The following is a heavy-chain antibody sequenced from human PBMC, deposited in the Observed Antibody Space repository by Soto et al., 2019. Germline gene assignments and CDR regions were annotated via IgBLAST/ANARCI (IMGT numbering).Heavy chain of an antibody. Sequence: EVLVVESGGGLIQPGGSLRLSCVASGFTFNIYWMHWVRQAPGKGLVWVSRIKFDESTTSYADSVKGRFTISRDNAKNTVFLQMNSLRADDTGVYYCARGIRNYYGVDVWGQGTTVTVSS. D-gene: IGHD5-18*01. CDR1: GFTFNIYW. CDR2: IKFDESTT. V-gene: IGHV3-74*01. CDR3: ARGIRNYYGVDV. J-gene: IGHJ6*02.